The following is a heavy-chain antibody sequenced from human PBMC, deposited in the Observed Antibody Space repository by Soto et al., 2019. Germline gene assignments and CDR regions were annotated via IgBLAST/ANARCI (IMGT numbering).Heavy chain of an antibody. CDR3: ARRERTQMWVPGREGFGI. J-gene: IGHJ3*02. D-gene: IGHD1-26*01. CDR2: ISHSGST. V-gene: IGHV4-34*01. Sequence: KPSETLSLTCAVYGGSFSGSYWNWIRQPPEKGLDWMGEISHSGSTTYSHYLKSSVTISIDSSKNLFSLKLSSVTAADTAVYFCARRERTQMWVPGREGFGIWGPGTMVTVSS. CDR1: GGSFSGSY.